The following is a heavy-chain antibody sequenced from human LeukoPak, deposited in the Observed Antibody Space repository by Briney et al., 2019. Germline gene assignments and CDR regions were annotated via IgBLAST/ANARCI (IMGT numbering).Heavy chain of an antibody. CDR3: ASLHFQSRGSSSDAFDI. CDR1: GYTFTSYY. D-gene: IGHD1-26*01. J-gene: IGHJ3*02. Sequence: ASVKVSCKASGYTFTSYYMHWLRQAPGQGLEWMGVINPSGGSTSYAQKFQGRVTMTRDTSTSTVYMELSSLRSEDTAVYYCASLHFQSRGSSSDAFDIWGQGTMVTVSS. CDR2: INPSGGST. V-gene: IGHV1-46*01.